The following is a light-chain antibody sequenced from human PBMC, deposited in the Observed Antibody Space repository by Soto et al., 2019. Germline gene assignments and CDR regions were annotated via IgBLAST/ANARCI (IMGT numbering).Light chain of an antibody. CDR1: SSNIGAGYV. CDR2: GNS. Sequence: QSVLTQPPSVSGAPGQRVTISCTGSSSNIGAGYVVHWYQQLPGTAPKLLIYGNSNRPSGVPDQFSGSKSGTSASLAITGLQSEDEADYYCKEWDNSLNAQVFGGGTK. CDR3: KEWDNSLNAQV. J-gene: IGLJ3*02. V-gene: IGLV1-40*01.